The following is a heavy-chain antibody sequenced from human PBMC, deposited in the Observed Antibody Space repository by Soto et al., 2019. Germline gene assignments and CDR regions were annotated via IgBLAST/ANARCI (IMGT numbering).Heavy chain of an antibody. V-gene: IGHV3-33*01. CDR3: ARDRDYYDNSGYALDI. Sequence: QVQLVESGGGVVQPGKSLRLSCAASGFSFSSYGMHWVRQAPGKGLEWVAVIWYDGSNEDYADSVKGRFAISRDNSKNTLYLQINSLRADDTAVYYCARDRDYYDNSGYALDIWGQGTVVTVSS. J-gene: IGHJ3*02. CDR1: GFSFSSYG. CDR2: IWYDGSNE. D-gene: IGHD3-22*01.